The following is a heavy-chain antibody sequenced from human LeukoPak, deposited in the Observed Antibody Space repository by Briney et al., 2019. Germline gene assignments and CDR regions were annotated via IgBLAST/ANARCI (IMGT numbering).Heavy chain of an antibody. CDR2: ISGSGDNT. Sequence: GGSLRLSCAASGFTFSSYAMNWVRQAPGKGLEWVSIISGSGDNTYYTDSVKGRFTISRDNSKNTLFLQMNSLRAEDTAVYYCAKGTSSSGWRNYMDVWGKGITVTVSS. J-gene: IGHJ6*03. D-gene: IGHD6-19*01. V-gene: IGHV3-23*01. CDR1: GFTFSSYA. CDR3: AKGTSSSGWRNYMDV.